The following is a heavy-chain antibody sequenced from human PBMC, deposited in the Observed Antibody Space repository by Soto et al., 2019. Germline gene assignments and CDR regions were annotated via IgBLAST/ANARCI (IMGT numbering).Heavy chain of an antibody. CDR2: ISYDGSNK. CDR1: GFTFSSYG. J-gene: IGHJ6*02. Sequence: GGSLRLSCAASGFTFSSYGMHWVRQAPGKGLEWVAVISYDGSNKYYADSVKGRFTISRDNSKNTLYLQMNSLRAEDTAVYYCAKVVGRSGVRGVIILDYYYYGMDVWGQGTTVTVSS. D-gene: IGHD3-10*01. V-gene: IGHV3-30*18. CDR3: AKVVGRSGVRGVIILDYYYYGMDV.